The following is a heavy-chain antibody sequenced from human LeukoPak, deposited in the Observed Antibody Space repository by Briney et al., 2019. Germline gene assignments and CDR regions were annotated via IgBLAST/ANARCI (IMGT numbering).Heavy chain of an antibody. D-gene: IGHD1-26*01. Sequence: GESLKISCRGSGYSFTSYWIGWVRQMPGKGLEWMGIIYPGDSDTKYSPSFQGQVTISADKSISTASLQWNSLKASDTAMYYCARAVGLQGHFDIWGQGTMVTVSP. CDR1: GYSFTSYW. CDR2: IYPGDSDT. J-gene: IGHJ3*02. CDR3: ARAVGLQGHFDI. V-gene: IGHV5-51*01.